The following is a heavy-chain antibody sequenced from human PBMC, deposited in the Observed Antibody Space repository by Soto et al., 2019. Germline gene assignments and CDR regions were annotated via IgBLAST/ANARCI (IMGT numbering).Heavy chain of an antibody. CDR3: ARGLGGSTTTPTHWFDP. CDR1: GFTFSSDW. D-gene: IGHD3-10*01. J-gene: IGHJ5*02. CDR2: ISADGRTP. V-gene: IGHV3-74*01. Sequence: EVKLVESGGGLVQPGGSLRLSCAASGFTFSSDWMHWVRQPPGKGLVWVSRISADGRTPTYADSVRGRFTISRDNTMNTLYLQMSSLTAENTAGDYCARGLGGSTTTPTHWFDPWGQGALVTVSS.